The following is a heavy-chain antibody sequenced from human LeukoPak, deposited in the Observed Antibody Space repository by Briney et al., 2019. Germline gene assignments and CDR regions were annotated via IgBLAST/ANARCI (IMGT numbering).Heavy chain of an antibody. D-gene: IGHD2-8*02. V-gene: IGHV3-23*01. CDR2: FTASGGRT. J-gene: IGHJ4*02. CDR3: AKGLSDPNLVLDS. CDR1: GFTFSNYA. Sequence: GSLKLSCAASGFTFSNYAMTWVRQAPGKGLEWVSSFTASGGRTYYADSVKGRFTISRDNSKNTLYLQLNSLSAADTALYFCAKGLSDPNLVLDSWGQGTLVTVSS.